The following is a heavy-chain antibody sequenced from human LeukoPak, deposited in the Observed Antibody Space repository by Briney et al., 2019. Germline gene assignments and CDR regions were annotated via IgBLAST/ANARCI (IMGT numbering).Heavy chain of an antibody. V-gene: IGHV3-23*01. CDR3: ARAGSSSSFDY. Sequence: PGGSLRLSCAASGFTFTSYAMNWVRQAPGKGLEWVSRISSSGGSTYYADSVKGRFTISRDSSENTLYLQMNSLRAEDTAVYYCARAGSSSSFDYWGQGTLVTVPS. D-gene: IGHD6-6*01. CDR2: ISSSGGST. CDR1: GFTFTSYA. J-gene: IGHJ4*02.